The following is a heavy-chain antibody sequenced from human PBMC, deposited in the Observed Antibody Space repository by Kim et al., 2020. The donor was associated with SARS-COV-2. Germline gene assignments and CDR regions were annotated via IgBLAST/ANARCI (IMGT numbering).Heavy chain of an antibody. V-gene: IGHV3-48*02. CDR3: ARYGSGGWY. D-gene: IGHD3-10*01. J-gene: IGHJ4*02. CDR2: STI. Sequence: STIYYADSVKGRFTISRDNAKNSLYLQMSSLRDEDTAVYYCARYGSGGWYWGQGTLVTVSS.